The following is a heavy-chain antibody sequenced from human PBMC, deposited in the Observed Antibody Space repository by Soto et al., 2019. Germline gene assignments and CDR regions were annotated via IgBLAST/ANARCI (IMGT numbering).Heavy chain of an antibody. CDR2: IYPGDSDT. Sequence: GESLEISCKGSGYGFTSYWIGWVRQMPGKGLEWMGIIYPGDSDTRYSPSFQGQVTISADKSISTAYLQWSSLKASDTAMYYCARTAAMITFGGVMIDWIDPWGQGTLVTVSS. D-gene: IGHD3-16*01. V-gene: IGHV5-51*01. CDR1: GYGFTSYW. J-gene: IGHJ5*02. CDR3: ARTAAMITFGGVMIDWIDP.